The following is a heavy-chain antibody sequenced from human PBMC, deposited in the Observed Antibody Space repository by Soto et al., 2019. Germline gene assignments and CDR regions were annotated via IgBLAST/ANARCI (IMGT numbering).Heavy chain of an antibody. Sequence: GGSLRLSCAASGFTFSSYDMHWVRQATGKGLEWVSAIGTAGDTYYPGSVKGRFTISRENAKNSLYLQMNSLRAGDTAVYYCARAARYYQPPGYYYYMDVWGKGTTVTVSS. V-gene: IGHV3-13*01. CDR2: IGTAGDT. CDR1: GFTFSSYD. CDR3: ARAARYYQPPGYYYYMDV. D-gene: IGHD3-10*01. J-gene: IGHJ6*03.